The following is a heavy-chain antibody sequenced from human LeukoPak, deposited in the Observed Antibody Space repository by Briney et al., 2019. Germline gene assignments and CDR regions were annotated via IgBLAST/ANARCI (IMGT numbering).Heavy chain of an antibody. D-gene: IGHD1-26*01. CDR1: GASISNYY. J-gene: IGHJ4*02. CDR2: IHSSGGS. Sequence: TETLSLTCTVSGASISNYYWSWIRQTPEKGLEWMGHIHSSGGSSYYPSLKSRLTLSIDTSRNQLSLKLPSVTAADTSVYFCARLGSYHDFWGQGALVTVSS. V-gene: IGHV4-4*09. CDR3: ARLGSYHDF.